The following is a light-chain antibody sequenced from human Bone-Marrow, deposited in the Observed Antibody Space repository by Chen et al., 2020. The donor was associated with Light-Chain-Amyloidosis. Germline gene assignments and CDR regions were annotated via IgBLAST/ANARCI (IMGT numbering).Light chain of an antibody. CDR2: AAS. J-gene: IGKJ1*01. CDR1: QSVSSRF. CDR3: QQYNNWPRT. Sequence: IVLTQSPGTLSLSPGERATLSCGASQSVSSRFFAWYQQKPGQAPRLLIYAASTRATGVPARFSGSGSGTEFTLTISSLQSEDFAVYYGQQYNNWPRTFGQGTKVEIK. V-gene: IGKV3-15*01.